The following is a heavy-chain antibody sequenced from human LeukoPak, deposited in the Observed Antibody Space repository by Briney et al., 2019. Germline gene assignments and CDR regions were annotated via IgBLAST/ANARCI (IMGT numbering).Heavy chain of an antibody. J-gene: IGHJ4*02. D-gene: IGHD3-3*01. Sequence: SETLSLTCAVYGGSFSGYYWSWIRQPPGKGLEWIGEINHSGSTNYNPSLKSRVTISVDTSKNQFSLKLSSVTAADTAVYYCAKSSAYYDPGYFDYWGQGTLVTVSS. CDR1: GGSFSGYY. CDR2: INHSGST. V-gene: IGHV4-34*01. CDR3: AKSSAYYDPGYFDY.